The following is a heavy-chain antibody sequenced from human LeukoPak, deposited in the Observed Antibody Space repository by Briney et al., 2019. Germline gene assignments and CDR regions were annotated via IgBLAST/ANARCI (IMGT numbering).Heavy chain of an antibody. D-gene: IGHD6-19*01. V-gene: IGHV3-9*01. Sequence: GRSLRLSCAASGFTFDDYAMHWVRHAPGKGLEWVSGISWNSGSIGYADSVKGRFTISRDNAKNSLYLQMNSLRAEDTALYYCAKDPAYSISSGVDSWGQGTLVTVSS. CDR2: ISWNSGSI. CDR1: GFTFDDYA. J-gene: IGHJ4*02. CDR3: AKDPAYSISSGVDS.